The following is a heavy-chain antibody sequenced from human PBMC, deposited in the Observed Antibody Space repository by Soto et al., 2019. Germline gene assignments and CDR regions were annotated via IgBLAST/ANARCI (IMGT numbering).Heavy chain of an antibody. CDR1: GGSISSGGYY. CDR2: IYYSGST. CDR3: ARGVTMVRGVIHTPYFDY. J-gene: IGHJ4*02. V-gene: IGHV4-31*03. Sequence: QVQLQESGPGLVKPSQTLSLTCTVSGGSISSGGYYWSWIRQHPGKGLEWIGYIYYSGSTYYNPSIQSRGTLSVGTSKNQFSLELSSVTAAETAVYYCARGVTMVRGVIHTPYFDYWGQGTLVTVSS. D-gene: IGHD3-10*01.